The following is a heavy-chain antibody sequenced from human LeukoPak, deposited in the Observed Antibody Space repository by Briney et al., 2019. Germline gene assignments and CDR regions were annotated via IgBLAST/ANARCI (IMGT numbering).Heavy chain of an antibody. CDR3: ARHRPGGRVQVAVYDY. D-gene: IGHD6-19*01. V-gene: IGHV3-9*01. CDR1: GFTFDDYA. CDR2: ISWNSGRR. J-gene: IGHJ4*02. Sequence: GGSLRLSCVGSGFTFDDYAMHWVRQAPGKGLEWVSGISWNSGRRGYADSVKGRFTISRDNAKNSLYLQMNSLKPEDTAVYYCARHRPGGRVQVAVYDYWGQGSLVTVSS.